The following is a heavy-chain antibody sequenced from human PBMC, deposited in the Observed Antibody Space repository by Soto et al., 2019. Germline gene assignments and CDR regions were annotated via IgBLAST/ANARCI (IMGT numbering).Heavy chain of an antibody. Sequence: QVQLVQSGAEVKKPGASVKVSCKASGYTFTSYDINWVRQATGQGLEWMGWMNPNSGNTGYAQQFQGRVTMTRNTSISTAYMELSSLRSEDTAVYYCARPPSDYYYLDVWGKGTTVTVSS. D-gene: IGHD3-10*01. CDR1: GYTFTSYD. J-gene: IGHJ6*03. V-gene: IGHV1-8*01. CDR2: MNPNSGNT. CDR3: ARPPSDYYYLDV.